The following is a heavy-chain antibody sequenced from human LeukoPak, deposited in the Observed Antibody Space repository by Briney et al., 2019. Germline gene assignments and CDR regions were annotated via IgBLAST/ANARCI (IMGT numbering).Heavy chain of an antibody. CDR2: IDNSGST. CDR3: ARGGVNYKIAGP. CDR1: GGSISSYN. J-gene: IGHJ5*02. V-gene: IGHV4-59*01. Sequence: PSETLSLTCTVSGGSISSYNWNWIRQPPGKGLEWIGYIDNSGSTNYNPSLKSRVSISEDTSKNQFSLKLSSVTAADTAVYYCARGGVNYKIAGPWGQGALVTVSS. D-gene: IGHD3-10*01.